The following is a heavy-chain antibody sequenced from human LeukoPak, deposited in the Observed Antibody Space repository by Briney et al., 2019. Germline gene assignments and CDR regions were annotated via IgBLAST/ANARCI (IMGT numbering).Heavy chain of an antibody. CDR3: ARSYYYGSGSYYFYYYYMDV. CDR2: INPNSGGT. D-gene: IGHD3-10*01. Sequence: GASVKVSCKASGYTFTGYYMHWVRQAPGQGLEWMGWINPNSGGTNYAQKFQGRVTMTRDTSISTAYMELSSLRSEDTAVYYCARSYYYGSGSYYFYYYYMDVWGKGTTVTISS. CDR1: GYTFTGYY. V-gene: IGHV1-2*02. J-gene: IGHJ6*03.